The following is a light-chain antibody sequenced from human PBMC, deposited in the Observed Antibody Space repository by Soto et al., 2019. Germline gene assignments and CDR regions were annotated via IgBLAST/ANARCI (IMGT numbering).Light chain of an antibody. CDR2: EGS. CDR1: SSDVGSYNL. J-gene: IGLJ2*01. V-gene: IGLV2-23*01. Sequence: QSALTQPASVSGSPGQSITISCTGTSSDVGSYNLVSWYQQHPGKAPKLVIYEGSKRPSGVSNRFSGSKSGNTASLTISGLQAEDEADYYCCSYAGSSTDVVFGGGTKVTVL. CDR3: CSYAGSSTDVV.